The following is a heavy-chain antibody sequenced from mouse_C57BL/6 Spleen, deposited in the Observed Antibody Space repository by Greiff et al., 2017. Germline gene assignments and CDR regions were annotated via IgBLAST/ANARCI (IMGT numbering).Heavy chain of an antibody. V-gene: IGHV5-4*03. CDR1: GFTFSSYA. D-gene: IGHD6-1*01. Sequence: EVKLVESGGGLVKPGGSLKLPCAASGFTFSSYAMSWVRQTPEKRLEWVATISDGGSYTYYPDNVKGRFTISRDNAKNNLYLQMSHLKSEDTAMYYCARGLFAMDYWGQGTSVTVSS. CDR3: ARGLFAMDY. CDR2: ISDGGSYT. J-gene: IGHJ4*01.